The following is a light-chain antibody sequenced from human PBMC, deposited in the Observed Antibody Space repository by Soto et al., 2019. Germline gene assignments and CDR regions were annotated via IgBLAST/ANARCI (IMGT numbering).Light chain of an antibody. CDR2: RAS. CDR3: QQYSTYSHT. CDR1: QSISNW. Sequence: DIQMTQSPSTLSASVGDRVTITCQASQSISNWLAWYQQKPGKAPKLLIYRASALESGVPSRFSGSGSGTEFTLTISSLQPDDFATYYCQQYSTYSHTFGQGTKLEI. J-gene: IGKJ2*01. V-gene: IGKV1-5*03.